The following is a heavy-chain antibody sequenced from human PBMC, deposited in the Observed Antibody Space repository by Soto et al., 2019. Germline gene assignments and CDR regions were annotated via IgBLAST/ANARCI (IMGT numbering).Heavy chain of an antibody. CDR1: GFTFSTYA. CDR3: AKVSGSGYYYGMDV. CDR2: ISRTGGST. J-gene: IGHJ6*02. D-gene: IGHD3-22*01. Sequence: GGSLRLSCAASGFTFSTYAMSWVRQAPGKGLDWVSAISRTGGSTYYAESVKGRFTISRDNSKNTLYLQMNSLRAEDTAVYYCAKVSGSGYYYGMDVWGQGTTVTVSS. V-gene: IGHV3-23*01.